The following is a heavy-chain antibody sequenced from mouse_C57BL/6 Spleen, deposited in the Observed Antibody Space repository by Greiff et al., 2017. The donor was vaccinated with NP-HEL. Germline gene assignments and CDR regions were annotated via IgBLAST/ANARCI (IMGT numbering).Heavy chain of an antibody. CDR2: IHPNSGST. V-gene: IGHV1-64*01. CDR1: GYTFTSYW. J-gene: IGHJ2*01. Sequence: QVQLKQPGAELVKPGASVKLSCKASGYTFTSYWMHWVKQRPGQGLEWIGMIHPNSGSTNYNEKFKSKATLTVDKSSSTAYMQLSSLTSEDSAVYYCARKAAGTVFDYWGQGTTLTVSS. D-gene: IGHD4-1*01. CDR3: ARKAAGTVFDY.